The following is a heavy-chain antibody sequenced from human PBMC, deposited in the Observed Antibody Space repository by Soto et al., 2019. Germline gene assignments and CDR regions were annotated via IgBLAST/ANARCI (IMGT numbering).Heavy chain of an antibody. D-gene: IGHD3-16*01. CDR3: AQDRRAGGTSAFYFDF. CDR1: VFTFSSFS. V-gene: IGHV3-23*01. J-gene: IGHJ4*02. Sequence: PRPSCAASVFTFSSFSMTWVRQAPGKGLDWVSAISGSGGSTYSADSVKVRFTISRDNSKNTLYLQVHSLTAEDTAVYYCAQDRRAGGTSAFYFDFWGQGAQVTVSS. CDR2: ISGSGGST.